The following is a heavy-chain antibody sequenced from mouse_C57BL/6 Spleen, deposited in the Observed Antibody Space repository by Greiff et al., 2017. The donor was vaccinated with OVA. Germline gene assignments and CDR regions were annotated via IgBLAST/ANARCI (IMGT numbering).Heavy chain of an antibody. Sequence: VQLKQSGPELVKPGDSVKISCKASGYSFTGYFMNWVMQSHGKSLEWIGRINPYNGDTFYNQKFKGKATLTVDKSSSTAHMELRSLTSEDSAVYYCASFDDGVWFAYWGQGTLVTVSA. V-gene: IGHV1-20*01. CDR3: ASFDDGVWFAY. D-gene: IGHD2-3*01. J-gene: IGHJ3*01. CDR1: GYSFTGYF. CDR2: INPYNGDT.